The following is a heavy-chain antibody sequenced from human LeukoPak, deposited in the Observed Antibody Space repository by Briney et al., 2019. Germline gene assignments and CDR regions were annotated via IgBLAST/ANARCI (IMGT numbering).Heavy chain of an antibody. CDR3: ARELYYYGSGSYYPHRYYFDY. CDR2: ISYDGSNK. Sequence: PGGSLRLSCAVSGFTFSSYAMHWVRQAPGKGLEWVAVISYDGSNKYYADSVKGRFTISRDNSKNTLFLQVKSLRAEDTAVYYCARELYYYGSGSYYPHRYYFDYWGQGTLVTVSS. CDR1: GFTFSSYA. J-gene: IGHJ4*02. V-gene: IGHV3-30*04. D-gene: IGHD3-10*01.